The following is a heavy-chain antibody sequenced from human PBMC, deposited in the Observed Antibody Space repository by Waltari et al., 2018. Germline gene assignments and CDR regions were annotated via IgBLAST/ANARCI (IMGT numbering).Heavy chain of an antibody. D-gene: IGHD2-15*01. CDR1: GYSISSGYY. V-gene: IGHV4-38-2*02. CDR3: ARGGVVVVAATPVDY. Sequence: QVQLQESGPGLVKPSETLSLTCTVSGYSISSGYYWGWIRPPPGQGLEWIGSIYHSGSTYYNPSLKSRVTISVDTSKNQFSLKLSSVTAADTAVYYCARGGVVVVAATPVDYWGQGTLVTVSS. J-gene: IGHJ4*02. CDR2: IYHSGST.